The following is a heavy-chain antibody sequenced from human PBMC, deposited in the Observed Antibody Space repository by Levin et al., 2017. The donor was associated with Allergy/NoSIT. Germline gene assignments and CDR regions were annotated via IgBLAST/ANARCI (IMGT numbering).Heavy chain of an antibody. Sequence: LRLSCTVSGGSISSGDSFWSWIRQPPGKGLEWIGYIYYSGSTYYNPALKSRVTISVDTSKNQFSLKVSSVTAADTAVYYCGRDRRAVTTNSGGFDIWGQGTMVTVSS. CDR1: GGSISSGDSF. CDR2: IYYSGST. D-gene: IGHD4-17*01. J-gene: IGHJ3*02. CDR3: GRDRRAVTTNSGGFDI. V-gene: IGHV4-30-4*01.